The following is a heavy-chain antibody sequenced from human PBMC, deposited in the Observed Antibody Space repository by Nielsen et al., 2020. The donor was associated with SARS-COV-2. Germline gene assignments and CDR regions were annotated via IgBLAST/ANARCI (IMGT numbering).Heavy chain of an antibody. D-gene: IGHD5-24*01. Sequence: ASVKVFCKASGYTFTSYDINWVRQAPGQGLEWLGWMSPNSNNIGYAQKFQGRLTVTRNISISTVYMELSSLRSDDAAVYFCAGDGYNLKFIWGQGTLVTVSS. CDR3: AGDGYNLKFI. CDR1: GYTFTSYD. CDR2: MSPNSNNI. J-gene: IGHJ4*02. V-gene: IGHV1-8*01.